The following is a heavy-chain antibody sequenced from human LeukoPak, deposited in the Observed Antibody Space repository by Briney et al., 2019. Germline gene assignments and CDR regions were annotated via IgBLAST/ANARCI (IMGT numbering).Heavy chain of an antibody. CDR1: GGSISSGSYY. J-gene: IGHJ5*02. Sequence: SQTLSLTCTVSGGSISSGSYYWSWIRQPAGKGLEWIGRIYTSGSTNYNPSLKSRVTISVDTSKNQFSLKLSSVTAADTAVYYCARGVRSTSPNWFDPWGQGTLVTVSS. CDR3: ARGVRSTSPNWFDP. D-gene: IGHD2-2*01. CDR2: IYTSGST. V-gene: IGHV4-61*02.